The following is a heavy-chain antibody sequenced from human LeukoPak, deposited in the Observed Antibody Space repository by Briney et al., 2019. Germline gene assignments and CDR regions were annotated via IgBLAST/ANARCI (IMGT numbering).Heavy chain of an antibody. CDR3: ASLRVPCYFDY. D-gene: IGHD3-16*01. Sequence: PSETLSLTCTVSGGSTSNSSYYWAWIRQPPGKGLEWIGNIYYSGNTYYNSSLKSRVTISVDTSKNQFSLRLSSVTAADTAVFYCASLRVPCYFDYWGPGNLVTVSS. CDR1: GGSTSNSSYY. CDR2: IYYSGNT. V-gene: IGHV4-39*07. J-gene: IGHJ4*03.